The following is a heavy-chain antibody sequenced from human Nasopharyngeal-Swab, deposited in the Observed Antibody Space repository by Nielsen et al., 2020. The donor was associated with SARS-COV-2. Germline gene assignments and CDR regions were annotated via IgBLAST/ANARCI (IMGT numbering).Heavy chain of an antibody. Sequence: ASVKVSCKASGYTFTSYGISRVRQAPGQGLEWMGWISAYNGNTNYAQKLQGRVTMTTDTSTSTAYMELRSLRSDDTAVYYCARESMITFGGVIAPGDYWGQGTLVTVSS. J-gene: IGHJ4*02. CDR3: ARESMITFGGVIAPGDY. V-gene: IGHV1-18*01. D-gene: IGHD3-16*02. CDR1: GYTFTSYG. CDR2: ISAYNGNT.